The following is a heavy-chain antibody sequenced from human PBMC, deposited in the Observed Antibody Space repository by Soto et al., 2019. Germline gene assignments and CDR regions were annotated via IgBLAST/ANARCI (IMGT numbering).Heavy chain of an antibody. Sequence: GGSLRLSCAASGFTFSSYGMHWVRQAPGKGLEWVAVIWYDGSNKYYADSVKGRFTISRDNSKNTLYLQMNSLRAEDTAVYYCARDLGIAAAGPLYYFDYWGQGTLVNVSS. CDR3: ARDLGIAAAGPLYYFDY. CDR2: IWYDGSNK. CDR1: GFTFSSYG. V-gene: IGHV3-33*01. J-gene: IGHJ4*02. D-gene: IGHD6-13*01.